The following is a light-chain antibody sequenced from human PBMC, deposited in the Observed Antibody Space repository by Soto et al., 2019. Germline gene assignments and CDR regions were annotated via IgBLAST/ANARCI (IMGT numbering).Light chain of an antibody. Sequence: DIQMTQSPSTLSASVGDRVTITCRASQSISSWLAWYQQKPGKAPKLLIYDASSLESGVPSRFSGSGSGTEFTLTISSLQPDDCATYYCQQYNRYSYTFGQGTKLEIK. CDR3: QQYNRYSYT. V-gene: IGKV1-5*01. J-gene: IGKJ2*01. CDR1: QSISSW. CDR2: DAS.